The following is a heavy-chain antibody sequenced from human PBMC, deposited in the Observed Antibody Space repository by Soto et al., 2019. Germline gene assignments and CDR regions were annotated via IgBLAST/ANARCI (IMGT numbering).Heavy chain of an antibody. Sequence: ASVKVSCKASGYSFTDYYIHWVRQAPGHGLEWMGWITPNNGGTKYAQKFQGRVTMTRDTSISTAYMELTSLTADDTAVYYCARLPTAASGLYNWFDLWGQGTLVTVSS. CDR1: GYSFTDYY. CDR3: ARLPTAASGLYNWFDL. CDR2: ITPNNGGT. D-gene: IGHD5-12*01. V-gene: IGHV1-2*02. J-gene: IGHJ5*02.